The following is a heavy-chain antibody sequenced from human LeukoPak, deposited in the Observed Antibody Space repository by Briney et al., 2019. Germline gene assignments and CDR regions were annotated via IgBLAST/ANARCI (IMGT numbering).Heavy chain of an antibody. V-gene: IGHV3-23*01. D-gene: IGHD3-22*01. CDR3: AKMSDSSGYFVLSN. CDR2: SSASGGTT. CDR1: GFTFSSYA. Sequence: GGSLRLSCAASGFTFSSYAMSWVRQAPGKGLEWASTSSASGGTTYYADSVKGRFTISRDNSKNTLYLQMNSLRAEDTAVYYCAKMSDSSGYFVLSNWGQGTLVTVSS. J-gene: IGHJ4*02.